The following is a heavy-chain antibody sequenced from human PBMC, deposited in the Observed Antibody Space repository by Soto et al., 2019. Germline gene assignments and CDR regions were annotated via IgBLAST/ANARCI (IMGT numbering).Heavy chain of an antibody. CDR1: GGTFSSYA. D-gene: IGHD3-3*01. Sequence: ASVKVSYKASGGTFSSYAISWVRQAPGQGLEWMGWISAYNGNTNYAQKLQGRVTMTTDTSTSTAYMELRSLRSDDTAVYYCARVVTIFGVVIIGGAFDIWGQGTMVTVSS. J-gene: IGHJ3*02. CDR2: ISAYNGNT. V-gene: IGHV1-18*01. CDR3: ARVVTIFGVVIIGGAFDI.